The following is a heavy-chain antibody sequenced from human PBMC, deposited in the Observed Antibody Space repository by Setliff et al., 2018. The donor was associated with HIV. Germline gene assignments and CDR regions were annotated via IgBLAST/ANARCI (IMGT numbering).Heavy chain of an antibody. CDR3: AAQGVL. CDR2: ISGSGDIT. V-gene: IGHV3-23*01. J-gene: IGHJ4*02. CDR1: GFTLNTYA. Sequence: GGSLRLSCAASGFTLNTYAMNWVRQAPGKGLEWVSTISGSGDITFYADSVKGRFTISTDNSKGTLYLQMSSLRAEDTAVYFCAAQGVLWGQGTQVTVSS.